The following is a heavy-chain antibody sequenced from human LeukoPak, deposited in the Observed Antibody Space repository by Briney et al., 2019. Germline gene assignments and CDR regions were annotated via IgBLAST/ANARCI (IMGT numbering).Heavy chain of an antibody. CDR3: ARDQNYYDSSGVDY. Sequence: GGSLRLSCAASGFTFSSYGMHWVRQAPGKGLEWAAVIWYDGSNKYYADSVKGRFTISRDNSKNTLYLQMNSLRAEDTAVYYCARDQNYYDSSGVDYWGQGTLVTVSS. CDR1: GFTFSSYG. D-gene: IGHD3-22*01. CDR2: IWYDGSNK. J-gene: IGHJ4*02. V-gene: IGHV3-33*01.